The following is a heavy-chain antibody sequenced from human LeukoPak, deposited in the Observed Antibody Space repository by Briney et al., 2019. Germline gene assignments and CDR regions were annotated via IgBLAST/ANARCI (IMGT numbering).Heavy chain of an antibody. CDR3: ARGRGYGDFD. CDR1: GGSISSSSYY. CDR2: IYYSGST. J-gene: IGHJ4*02. D-gene: IGHD4-17*01. Sequence: SETLSLTCTVSGGSISSSSYYWGWIRQPPGKGLEWIGSIYYSGSTYYNPSLKSRVTISVDTSKNQFSLKLSSVTAADTAVYYCARGRGYGDFDWGQGTLATVSS. V-gene: IGHV4-39*01.